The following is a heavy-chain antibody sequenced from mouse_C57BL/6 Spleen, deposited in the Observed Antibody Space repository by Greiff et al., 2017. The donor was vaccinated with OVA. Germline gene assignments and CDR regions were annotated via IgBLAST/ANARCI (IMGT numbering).Heavy chain of an antibody. Sequence: EVQRVESGGGLVQPGGSLSLSCAASGFTFTDYYMSWVRQPPGQALEWLGFIRNKANGYTTASSASVKGRFTISRDNSQSILDLQRNALGAEDSATYYGARYIPEYYGSSPLAMDYWGQGTSVTVSS. CDR2: IRNKANGYTT. CDR3: ARYIPEYYGSSPLAMDY. CDR1: GFTFTDYY. J-gene: IGHJ4*01. D-gene: IGHD1-1*01. V-gene: IGHV7-3*01.